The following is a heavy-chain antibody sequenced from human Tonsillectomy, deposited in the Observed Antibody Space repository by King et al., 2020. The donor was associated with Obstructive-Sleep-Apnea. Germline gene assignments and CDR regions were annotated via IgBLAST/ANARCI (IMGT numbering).Heavy chain of an antibody. V-gene: IGHV1-2*02. CDR1: GYTFTGYY. D-gene: IGHD4-17*01. CDR2: INPYSGGT. Sequence: QLVQSGAEVKKPGASVKVSCKASGYTFTGYYMHWVRQAPGQGLEWRGWINPYSGGTNYAQNFQGRVTMTRDTSISTAYMELSRLRSDDTAVYYCATVAIATATYYFDYWGQGTLVTVSS. J-gene: IGHJ4*02. CDR3: ATVAIATATYYFDY.